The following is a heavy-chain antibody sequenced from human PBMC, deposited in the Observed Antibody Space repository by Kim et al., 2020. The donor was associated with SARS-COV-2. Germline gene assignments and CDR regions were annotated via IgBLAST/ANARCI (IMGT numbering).Heavy chain of an antibody. Sequence: LETLSLTCTVSGGSISSSSYYWGWIRQPPGKGLEWIGSIYYSGSTYYNPSLKSRVTISVDTSKNQFSLKLSSVTAADTAVYYCARHWDIVVVPAATRNSSSWYSDLYFFDYWGQGTLVTVSS. J-gene: IGHJ4*02. V-gene: IGHV4-39*01. CDR3: ARHWDIVVVPAATRNSSSWYSDLYFFDY. CDR2: IYYSGST. CDR1: GGSISSSSYY. D-gene: IGHD2-2*01.